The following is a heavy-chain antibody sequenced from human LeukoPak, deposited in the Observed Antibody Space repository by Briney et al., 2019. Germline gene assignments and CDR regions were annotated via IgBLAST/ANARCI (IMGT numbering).Heavy chain of an antibody. CDR3: ARDQEGFDY. J-gene: IGHJ4*02. Sequence: ASVKVSCKASGYTFTSNYIHWVRQAPGQGLEWMGMIYPRDGSTSYAQKFQGRVTVTRDTSTSTVHIELSGLRSEDTAVYYCARDQEGFDYWGQGTLVTVSS. CDR1: GYTFTSNY. CDR2: IYPRDGST. V-gene: IGHV1-46*01.